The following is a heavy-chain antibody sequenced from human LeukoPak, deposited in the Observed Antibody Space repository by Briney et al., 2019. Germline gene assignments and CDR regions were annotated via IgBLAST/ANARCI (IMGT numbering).Heavy chain of an antibody. CDR1: GFTFSSHW. CDR3: ALRRSMYCSGGSCYSGYYGMDV. CDR2: IKEDGSRK. D-gene: IGHD2-15*01. J-gene: IGHJ6*04. Sequence: GGSMTLSCAASGFTFSSHWTNWVRHAPGGGLEWVANIKEDGSRKYYVDSVKGRFTISRENAQNSLYLQMNTLRGEDTAVYYCALRRSMYCSGGSCYSGYYGMDVWGKGTTVTVSS. V-gene: IGHV3-7*01.